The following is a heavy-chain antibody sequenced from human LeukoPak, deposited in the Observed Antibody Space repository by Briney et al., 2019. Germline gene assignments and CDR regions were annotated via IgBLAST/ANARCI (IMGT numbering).Heavy chain of an antibody. CDR1: GFTFDDYA. J-gene: IGHJ4*02. D-gene: IGHD3-3*01. CDR2: ISWNSGSI. CDR3: AKGDYDFWSGFDY. V-gene: IGHV3-9*01. Sequence: GGSLRLSCAASGFTFDDYAMHWVRQAPGKGLEWVSGISWNSGSIGYADSVKGRFTISRDNAKNSLYLQMNSLRAEDTALYYCAKGDYDFWSGFDYWGQGTLVTVSS.